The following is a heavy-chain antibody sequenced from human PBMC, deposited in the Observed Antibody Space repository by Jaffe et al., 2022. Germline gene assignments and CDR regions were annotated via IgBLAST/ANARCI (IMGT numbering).Heavy chain of an antibody. CDR3: ARIKYYYGSGSWGWFDP. V-gene: IGHV2-70*20. CDR1: GFSLSTSGMC. J-gene: IGHJ5*02. Sequence: QVTLRESGPALVKPTQTLTLTCTFSGFSLSTSGMCVSWVRQPPGKALEWLALIDWDDDKYYSTSLKTRLTISKDTSKNQVVLTMTNMDPVDTATYYCARIKYYYGSGSWGWFDPWGQGTLVTVSS. D-gene: IGHD3-10*01. CDR2: IDWDDDK.